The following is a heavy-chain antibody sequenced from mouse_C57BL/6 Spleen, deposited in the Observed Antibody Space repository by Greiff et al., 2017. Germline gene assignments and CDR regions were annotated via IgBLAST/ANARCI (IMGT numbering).Heavy chain of an antibody. CDR1: GYTFTSYW. V-gene: IGHV1-52*01. CDR2: IDPSDSET. CDR3: AKAYYSIDGNFDY. D-gene: IGHD2-5*01. J-gene: IGHJ2*01. Sequence: QVQLQQPGAELVRPGSSVKLSCKASGYTFTSYWMHWVKPRPIQGLEWIGNIDPSDSETHYNQKFKDKATLTVDKSSRTAYMQLSSLTSEDSAVYYCAKAYYSIDGNFDYWGQGTTLTVSS.